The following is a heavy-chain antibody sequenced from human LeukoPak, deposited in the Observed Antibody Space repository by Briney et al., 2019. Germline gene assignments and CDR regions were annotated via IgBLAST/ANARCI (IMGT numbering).Heavy chain of an antibody. V-gene: IGHV3-33*01. D-gene: IGHD3-10*01. CDR2: IWYDGSNK. J-gene: IGHJ4*02. Sequence: PGGSLRLSCAASGFTFSGYGMHWVRQAPGKGLEWVAVIWYDGSNKKCADSVKGRFTISRDNSKNTLYLQMNTVRAEDRAVYYCARDPETSLVPGVGYYFDYWGQGALVTVST. CDR1: GFTFSGYG. CDR3: ARDPETSLVPGVGYYFDY.